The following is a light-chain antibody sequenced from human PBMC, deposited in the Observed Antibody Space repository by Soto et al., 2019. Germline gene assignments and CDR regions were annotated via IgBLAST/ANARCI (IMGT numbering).Light chain of an antibody. CDR3: ISYTGSSTSYV. CDR1: RSDIGSYNY. Sequence: QSVLTQPASVSGSPGQSITISCSGTRSDIGSYNYVAWYQQFPGKTPKILIYGVGNRPSGVSSRFSGSKSGNTASLTISGLQAEDEADHYCISYTGSSTSYVFGSGTKVTVL. V-gene: IGLV2-14*01. CDR2: GVG. J-gene: IGLJ1*01.